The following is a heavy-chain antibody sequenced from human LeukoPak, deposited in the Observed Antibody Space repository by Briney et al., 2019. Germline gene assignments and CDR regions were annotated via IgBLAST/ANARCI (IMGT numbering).Heavy chain of an antibody. CDR3: ARDLLYFDWLAY. J-gene: IGHJ4*02. V-gene: IGHV1-18*01. CDR1: GYTFTSYG. D-gene: IGHD3-9*01. CDR2: ISTYNGNT. Sequence: GASVEVSCKASGYTFTSYGISWVRQAPGQGLEWMGWISTYNGNTNYAQKLQGRVTMTTDTSTSTAYMELRSLRSDDTAVYYCARDLLYFDWLAYWGQGTLVTVSS.